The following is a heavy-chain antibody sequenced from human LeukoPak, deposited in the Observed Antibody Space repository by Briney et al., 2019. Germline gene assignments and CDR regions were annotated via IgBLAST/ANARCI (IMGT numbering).Heavy chain of an antibody. CDR1: GGSFSSYY. J-gene: IGHJ4*02. V-gene: IGHV4-59*08. Sequence: SETLSLTCTVSGGSFSSYYWSWIRQPPGKGLEWIGYIYYSESTNYNPSLKSRVTISVYTSKNQFSLRLSSVTAADTAVYYCARQHGGYHNLFDYWGQGTLVTVSS. CDR3: ARQHGGYHNLFDY. CDR2: IYYSEST. D-gene: IGHD5-12*01.